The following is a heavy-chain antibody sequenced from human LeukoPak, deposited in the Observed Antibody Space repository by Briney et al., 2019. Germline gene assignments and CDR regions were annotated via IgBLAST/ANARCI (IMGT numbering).Heavy chain of an antibody. J-gene: IGHJ4*02. CDR3: VSPSSGTFDY. V-gene: IGHV3-33*01. CDR1: GFTFSSYG. D-gene: IGHD6-19*01. Sequence: GGSLRLSCAASGFTFSSYGMHWVRQAPGKGLEWVAVIWYDGSNKYYADSVTGRFTISRDSSKNTLYLQMNGLRAEDTAVYYCVSPSSGTFDYWGQGTLLTVSS. CDR2: IWYDGSNK.